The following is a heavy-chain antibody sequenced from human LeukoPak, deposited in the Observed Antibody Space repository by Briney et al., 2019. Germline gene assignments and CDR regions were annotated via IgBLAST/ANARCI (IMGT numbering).Heavy chain of an antibody. V-gene: IGHV1-2*02. D-gene: IGHD2-15*01. Sequence: VSVKVSCKASGYTFIDYYLHWVRQAPGQGLEWMGWINPHNGDTNYAQKFQGRVTMTRDTSITTAYMELSRLKSDDTAVYYCATVRDIVVGGGPYYFDYWGQGTLVTVSS. CDR2: INPHNGDT. J-gene: IGHJ4*02. CDR1: GYTFIDYY. CDR3: ATVRDIVVGGGPYYFDY.